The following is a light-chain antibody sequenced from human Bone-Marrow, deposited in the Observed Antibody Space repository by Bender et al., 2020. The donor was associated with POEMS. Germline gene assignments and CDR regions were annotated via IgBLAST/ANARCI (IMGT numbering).Light chain of an antibody. CDR2: DVH. CDR1: HSDIGGYTY. J-gene: IGLJ3*02. CDR3: CSYTRSSTPV. V-gene: IGLV2-14*03. Sequence: QSALTQPASVSGSPGQSITISCTGTHSDIGGYTYVSWYQQHPGKAPTLIIFDVHNRPAGGSNRCFGSKEGNKAAPISYGLQEDDEDDYYCCSYTRSSTPVFGGGTKLTVL.